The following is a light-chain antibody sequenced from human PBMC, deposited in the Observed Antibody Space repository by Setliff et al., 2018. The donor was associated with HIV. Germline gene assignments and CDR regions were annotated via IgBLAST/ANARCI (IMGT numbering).Light chain of an antibody. J-gene: IGLJ1*01. CDR1: SSDVGSYKL. V-gene: IGLV2-23*02. CDR3: RSYAGSGTLYV. Sequence: QSALTQPASVSGSPGQSITISCTGTSSDVGSYKLVSWYQQHPGKAPKVMIYEVTKRPSGVSNRFSGSKSANTASLTISGLQAEDEADYYCRSYAGSGTLYVFGTGTKGTVL. CDR2: EVT.